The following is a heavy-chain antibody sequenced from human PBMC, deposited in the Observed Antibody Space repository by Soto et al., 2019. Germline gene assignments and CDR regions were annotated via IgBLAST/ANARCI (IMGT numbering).Heavy chain of an antibody. CDR2: IGTAGDP. V-gene: IGHV3-13*05. D-gene: IGHD6-6*01. CDR3: ARGGTIAARDYYYYGMDV. J-gene: IGHJ6*02. CDR1: GFTFSSYD. Sequence: PGGSLRLSCAASGFTFSSYDMHWVRQATGKGLEWVSAIGTAGDPYYPGSVKGRFTISRENAKNSLYLQMNSLRAGDTAVYYCARGGTIAARDYYYYGMDVWGQGTTVTVSS.